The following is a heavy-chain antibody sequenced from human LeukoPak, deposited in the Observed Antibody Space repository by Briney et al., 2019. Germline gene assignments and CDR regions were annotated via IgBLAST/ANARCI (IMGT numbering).Heavy chain of an antibody. J-gene: IGHJ6*02. CDR1: GYSFTSYW. CDR3: ASDSSGYGYYYGMDV. Sequence: GESLKISCKGSGYSFTSYWIGWVRQMPGKGLEWMGIIYPGDSDTRYSPSFQGRVTISADKSISTAYLQWSSLKASDTAMYYCASDSSGYGYYYGMDVWGQGTTVTVSS. V-gene: IGHV5-51*01. CDR2: IYPGDSDT. D-gene: IGHD3-22*01.